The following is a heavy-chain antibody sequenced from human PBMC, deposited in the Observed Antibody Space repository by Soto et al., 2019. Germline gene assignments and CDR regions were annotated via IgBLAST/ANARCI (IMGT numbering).Heavy chain of an antibody. CDR1: DGSFSGYY. CDR3: AKSGITGTTFAFDI. CDR2: ISHGGST. V-gene: IGHV4-34*01. D-gene: IGHD1-7*01. Sequence: SETLSLTCAVYDGSFSGYYWSWIRQPPGKGLEWIGEISHGGSTNYSPSLKSRVTISVGTSKNHFSLQLISVTPEDTAVYYCAKSGITGTTFAFDIWGQGTMVTVSS. J-gene: IGHJ3*02.